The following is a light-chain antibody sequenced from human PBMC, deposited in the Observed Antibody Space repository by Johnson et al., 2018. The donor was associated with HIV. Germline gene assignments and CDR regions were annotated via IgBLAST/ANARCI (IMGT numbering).Light chain of an antibody. V-gene: IGLV1-51*02. CDR3: GTWDRGLSAGQGV. J-gene: IGLJ1*01. CDR1: SSNVGNNY. CDR2: ENN. Sequence: HSVLTQPPSVSAAPGQKVTIYCSGSSSNVGNNYVSWYQQLPGTAPKLLIYENNKRPSGIPDRFSGSKSGTSATLGITGLQTGDEADYYCGTWDRGLSAGQGVVGTGTKVTVL.